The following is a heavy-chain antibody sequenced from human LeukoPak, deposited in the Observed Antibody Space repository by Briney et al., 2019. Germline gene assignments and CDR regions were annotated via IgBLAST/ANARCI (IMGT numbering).Heavy chain of an antibody. V-gene: IGHV3-7*01. Sequence: PGGSLRLSCAASGFTFGSSWMSWVRQAPGKGLEWVANIKQHGNEKYYLDSVKGRFTISRDNSKNTLYLQMNSLRAEDTAVYFCAKGSKAVLFTRDHYMDVWGKGTTVTISS. CDR1: GFTFGSSW. CDR2: IKQHGNEK. D-gene: IGHD6-19*01. J-gene: IGHJ6*03. CDR3: AKGSKAVLFTRDHYMDV.